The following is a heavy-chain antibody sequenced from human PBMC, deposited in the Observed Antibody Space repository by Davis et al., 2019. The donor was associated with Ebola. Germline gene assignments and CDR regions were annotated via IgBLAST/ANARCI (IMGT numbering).Heavy chain of an antibody. CDR1: GYNFTTYW. J-gene: IGHJ4*02. Sequence: PGGSLRLSCKGSGYNFTTYWIVWVRQMPGKGLEWMGNIYPGDSDTRYSPSFQGQVTLSADKYSTTAYLQWRSLKASDTAMYYCARQGGGSGRLTSFDYWGQGTLITVSS. CDR2: IYPGDSDT. D-gene: IGHD1-26*01. V-gene: IGHV5-51*01. CDR3: ARQGGGSGRLTSFDY.